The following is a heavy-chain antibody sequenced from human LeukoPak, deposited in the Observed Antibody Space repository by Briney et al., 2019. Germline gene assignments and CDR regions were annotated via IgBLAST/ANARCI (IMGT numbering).Heavy chain of an antibody. CDR3: AKEGNTAMAFFDY. Sequence: GGSLRLSCEASGFTFSSYGMHWVRQAPGKGLEWVAVISYDGSNKYYADSVKGRFTISRDNSKNTLYLQMNSPRAEDTAVYYCAKEGNTAMAFFDYWGQGTLVTVSS. CDR2: ISYDGSNK. CDR1: GFTFSSYG. J-gene: IGHJ4*02. V-gene: IGHV3-30*18. D-gene: IGHD5-18*01.